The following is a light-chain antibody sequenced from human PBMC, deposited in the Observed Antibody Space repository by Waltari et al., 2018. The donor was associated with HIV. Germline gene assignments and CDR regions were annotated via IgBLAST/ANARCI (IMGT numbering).Light chain of an antibody. Sequence: EIVKTQYQDSQAVYLSEKDKINCKSSQSLLYRANNKNYLAWSQQKTGQPPKLLIYWASTRESGVPDRFSGSGSGTDFTLTISSLQADDVAVYYCHQYFSAPWTFGQGTKVEIK. CDR2: WAS. CDR3: HQYFSAPWT. V-gene: IGKV4-1*01. J-gene: IGKJ1*01. CDR1: QSLLYRANNKNY.